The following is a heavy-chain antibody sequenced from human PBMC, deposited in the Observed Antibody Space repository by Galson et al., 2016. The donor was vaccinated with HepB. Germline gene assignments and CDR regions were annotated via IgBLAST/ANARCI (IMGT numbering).Heavy chain of an antibody. V-gene: IGHV3-23*01. CDR3: AKESPYSNVRQYYLEN. J-gene: IGHJ4*01. CDR2: SSSSGDNT. CDR1: GIPLREYA. D-gene: IGHD4-11*01. Sequence: SLRLSCAASGIPLREYAMNWVRQPPGKGLEWVSLSSSSGDNTYYADSVKGRFTISRDNSKNTLYLQMNSLRAEDTAIYYCAKESPYSNVRQYYLENWGLGTLVTVSS.